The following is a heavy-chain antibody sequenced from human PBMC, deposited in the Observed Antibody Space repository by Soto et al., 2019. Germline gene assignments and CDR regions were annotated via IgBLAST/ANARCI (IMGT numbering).Heavy chain of an antibody. J-gene: IGHJ3*02. CDR2: INHSGST. V-gene: IGHV4-34*01. CDR1: GGSFSGYY. Sequence: QVQLQQWGAGLLKPSETLSLTCAVYGGSFSGYYWSWIRQPPGKGLEWIGEINHSGSTNYNPSLKSRVIISVDTSKNQFSLKLSSVTAADTAVYYCARSGYFEVNAFDIWGQGTMVTVSS. CDR3: ARSGYFEVNAFDI. D-gene: IGHD6-25*01.